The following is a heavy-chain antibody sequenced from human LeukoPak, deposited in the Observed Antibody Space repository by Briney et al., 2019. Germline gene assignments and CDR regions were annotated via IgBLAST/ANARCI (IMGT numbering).Heavy chain of an antibody. CDR3: ARGYDTTGYFSY. CDR1: GGTFSSYA. J-gene: IGHJ4*02. D-gene: IGHD3-22*01. CDR2: IIPIFGTA. V-gene: IGHV1-69*06. Sequence: GASVKVSCKASGGTFSSYAISWVRQAPGQGLEWMGGIIPIFGTANYAQKFQGRVTMTEDTSTDTAYMELSSLRSEDTAVYYCARGYDTTGYFSYWGQGTLVAVSS.